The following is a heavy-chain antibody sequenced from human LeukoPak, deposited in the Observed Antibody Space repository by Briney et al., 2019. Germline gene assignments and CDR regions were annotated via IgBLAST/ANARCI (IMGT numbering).Heavy chain of an antibody. CDR2: INSDGSST. Sequence: GSLRLSCAASGFTFSSYWMHWVRQAPGKGLVWVSRINSDGSSTSYADSVKGRFTTSRDNAKNTLYLQMNSLRAEDTAVYYCARDGSSSWYPHDYWGQGTLVTVSS. V-gene: IGHV3-74*01. D-gene: IGHD6-13*01. J-gene: IGHJ4*02. CDR1: GFTFSSYW. CDR3: ARDGSSSWYPHDY.